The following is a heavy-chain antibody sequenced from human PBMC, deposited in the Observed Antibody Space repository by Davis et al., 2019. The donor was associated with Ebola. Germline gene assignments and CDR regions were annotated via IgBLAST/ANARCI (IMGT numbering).Heavy chain of an antibody. CDR1: GFTFSDYG. CDR3: ARRGYSGLD. Sequence: GESLKISCAASGFTFSDYGMQWVRQAPGKGLEWVAFIRYDGSKIYYGDSVKGRFSISRDNSKNTLYLQMNSLRAEDTAVYYCARRGYSGLDWGQGTLVTVSS. CDR2: IRYDGSKI. J-gene: IGHJ4*02. D-gene: IGHD5-12*01. V-gene: IGHV3-30*02.